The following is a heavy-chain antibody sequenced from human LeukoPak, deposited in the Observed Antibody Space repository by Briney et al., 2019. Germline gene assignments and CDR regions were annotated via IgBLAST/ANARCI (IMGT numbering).Heavy chain of an antibody. J-gene: IGHJ5*02. D-gene: IGHD6-19*01. CDR3: ARWDDSAWAFGT. V-gene: IGHV4-59*08. CDR1: GGSISSYY. CDR2: IYYSGST. Sequence: PSETLSLTCTVSGGSISSYYWSWIRQPPGKGLEWIGYIYYSGSTNYNPSLKSRVTISRDTSKNQLSLKLTSVTAADTAVYYCARWDDSAWAFGTWDPGTLVTVSS.